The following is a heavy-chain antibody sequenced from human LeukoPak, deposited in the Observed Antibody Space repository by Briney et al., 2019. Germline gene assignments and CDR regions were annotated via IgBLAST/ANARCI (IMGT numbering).Heavy chain of an antibody. CDR1: GFTFSSYG. J-gene: IGHJ3*02. CDR3: AREGDYGGNSIAFDI. CDR2: IWYDGSNK. V-gene: IGHV3-33*01. Sequence: GGSLRLSCAASGFTFSSYGMHWVRQAPGRGLEWVAVIWYDGSNKYYADSVKGRFTISRDNSKNTLYLQINSLRAEDTAVYYCAREGDYGGNSIAFDIWGQGTMVTVSS. D-gene: IGHD4-23*01.